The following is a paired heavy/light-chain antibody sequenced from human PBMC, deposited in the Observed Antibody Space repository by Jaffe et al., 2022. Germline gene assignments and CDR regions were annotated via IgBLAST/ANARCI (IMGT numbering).Light chain of an antibody. J-gene: IGKJ2*01. CDR3: QQSYTTPHT. CDR1: QSIDIY. Sequence: DIQMTQSPSSLSASVGDRVTITCRASQSIDIYLNWYQQKPGRAPKLLIYGASNLQTGIPSSFTGSGSGTDFTLTISSLQPEDFATYYCQQSYTTPHTFGQGTKLEIK. V-gene: IGKV1-39*01. CDR2: GAS.
Heavy chain of an antibody. D-gene: IGHD5-12*01. Sequence: QVQLVQSGAEVKKPGASVKVSCKASGYTFTAHYIHWVRQAPGQGLEWMGWINLNSGGPKYAQKFQGRVTMTRDTSISTAYMELSSLRSDDTAVYYCARDRGYTGFDAFDIWGRGTRVTVSS. V-gene: IGHV1-2*02. J-gene: IGHJ3*02. CDR2: INLNSGGP. CDR1: GYTFTAHY. CDR3: ARDRGYTGFDAFDI.